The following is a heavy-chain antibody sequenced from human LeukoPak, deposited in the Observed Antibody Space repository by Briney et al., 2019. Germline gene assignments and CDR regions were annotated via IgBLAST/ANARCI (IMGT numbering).Heavy chain of an antibody. CDR2: ISAYNGNT. CDR3: ARDSLGITIFGVVTTD. Sequence: ASVKVSCKASGYTFTNYGISWVRQAPGQGLEWMGWISAYNGNTNYAQKLQGRVTMTTDTSTSTAYMELRSLRSNDTAVYYCARDSLGITIFGVVTTDWGQGTLVTVSS. D-gene: IGHD3-3*01. J-gene: IGHJ4*02. V-gene: IGHV1-18*01. CDR1: GYTFTNYG.